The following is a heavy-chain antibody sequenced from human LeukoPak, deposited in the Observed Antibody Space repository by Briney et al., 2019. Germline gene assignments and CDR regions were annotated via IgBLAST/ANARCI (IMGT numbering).Heavy chain of an antibody. CDR1: GGSFSGYY. V-gene: IGHV4-59*01. CDR2: IYYSGNT. Sequence: SETLSLTCAVYGGSFSGYYWSWIRQPPGKGPEWIGCIYYSGNTNYNSSLKSRVNISVDTSKNQFSLKLSSVTAADTAVYYCATSGTTGYYYYMDVWGKGTTVTVSS. CDR3: ATSGTTGYYYYMDV. D-gene: IGHD1-1*01. J-gene: IGHJ6*03.